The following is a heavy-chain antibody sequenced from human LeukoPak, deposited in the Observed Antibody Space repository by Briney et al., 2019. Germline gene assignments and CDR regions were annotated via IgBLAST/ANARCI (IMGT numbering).Heavy chain of an antibody. J-gene: IGHJ4*02. CDR1: GGSINRDY. CDR2: IYYSGNT. D-gene: IGHD3-10*01. Sequence: SETLSLSCTVSGGSINRDYWSRIRQPPGKGLEWIGCIYYSGNTNYNPSLKSRVTISVDTSNNQFSLKLSSVTAADTAVYYCARQGSTRNYVFDDWGQGTLVTVSS. V-gene: IGHV4-59*01. CDR3: ARQGSTRNYVFDD.